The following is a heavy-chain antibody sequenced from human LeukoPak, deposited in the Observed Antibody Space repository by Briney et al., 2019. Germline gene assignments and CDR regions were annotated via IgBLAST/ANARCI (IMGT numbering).Heavy chain of an antibody. J-gene: IGHJ4*02. CDR2: ISGSGGST. Sequence: PGGSLRLSCAASGFTFSRYWMSWVRQAPGKGLEWVSAISGSGGSTYYADSVKGRFTISRDNSKNTLYLQMNSLRAEDTAVYYCAKPTHTPTYFDYWGQGTLVTVSS. CDR3: AKPTHTPTYFDY. V-gene: IGHV3-23*01. D-gene: IGHD2-15*01. CDR1: GFTFSRYW.